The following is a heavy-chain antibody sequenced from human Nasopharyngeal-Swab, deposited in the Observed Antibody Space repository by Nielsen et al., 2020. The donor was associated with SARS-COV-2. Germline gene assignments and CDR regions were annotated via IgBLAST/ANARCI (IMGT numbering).Heavy chain of an antibody. D-gene: IGHD6-13*01. CDR2: IYHSGST. V-gene: IGHV4-4*02. CDR3: ARLYTHSSSWYLDY. Sequence: WIRQPPGKGLERIGEIYHSGSTNYNPSLKSRVTISVDTSKNQFSLKLSSVTAADTAVYYCARLYTHSSSWYLDYWGQGTLVTVSS. J-gene: IGHJ4*02.